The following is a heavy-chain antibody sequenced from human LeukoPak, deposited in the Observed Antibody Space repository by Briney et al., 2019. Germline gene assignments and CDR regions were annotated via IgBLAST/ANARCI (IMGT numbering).Heavy chain of an antibody. CDR3: ARGRHDITMIVVVMTSVSYYLDV. J-gene: IGHJ6*03. CDR1: AGSFSGYY. V-gene: IGHV4-34*01. D-gene: IGHD3-22*01. Sequence: SETLSLTCAVYAGSFSGYYWSWIRQPPGKGLEWIGEINHSGSTNYNPSLKSRVTISVDTSKNQFSLKLSSVTAADTAVYYCARGRHDITMIVVVMTSVSYYLDVWGKGTTVTVS. CDR2: INHSGST.